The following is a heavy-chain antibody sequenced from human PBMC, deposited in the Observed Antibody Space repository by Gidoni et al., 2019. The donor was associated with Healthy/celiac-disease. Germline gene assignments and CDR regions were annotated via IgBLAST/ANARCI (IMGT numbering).Heavy chain of an antibody. J-gene: IGHJ4*02. Sequence: EVQLVASVGGLVRPGGSLRLSCAASGFPFDYYGMSWVRQAPGKGLEWVSGINGNGGSTGYADSGKGRFTISRDNAKNSLYLQMNSLRAEDTALYYCARDLTRAVAGFDYWGQGTLVTVSS. V-gene: IGHV3-20*04. CDR3: ARDLTRAVAGFDY. CDR2: INGNGGST. D-gene: IGHD6-19*01. CDR1: GFPFDYYG.